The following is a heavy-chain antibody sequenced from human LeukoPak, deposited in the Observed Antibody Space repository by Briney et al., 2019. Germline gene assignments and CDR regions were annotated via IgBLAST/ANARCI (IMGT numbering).Heavy chain of an antibody. CDR2: INNDGGGT. Sequence: GGSLRLSCSASGFIFNNYYLMWVRQAPGKGLEWVSAINNDGGGTTYADFVRGRFTISRDNSKNTLSLQMNSLRPEDTALYYCAKRNSGYFADLWGQETVLTVSS. CDR1: GFIFNNYY. D-gene: IGHD3-22*01. CDR3: AKRNSGYFADL. V-gene: IGHV3-23*01. J-gene: IGHJ5*02.